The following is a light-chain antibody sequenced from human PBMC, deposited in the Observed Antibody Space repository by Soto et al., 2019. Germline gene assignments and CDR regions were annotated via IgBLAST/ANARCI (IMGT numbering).Light chain of an antibody. CDR2: AAS. V-gene: IGKV1D-16*01. CDR3: QQYSRYPIT. J-gene: IGKJ5*01. CDR1: QGISTW. Sequence: DIQMTQSPSSLSASVGDRVTITCRASQGISTWLAWYQQKPEKAPKSLIYAASNLQSGVPSRFSGSGSGTDFTLTISSLQPEDFATYYCQQYSRYPITFGQGTRLEIK.